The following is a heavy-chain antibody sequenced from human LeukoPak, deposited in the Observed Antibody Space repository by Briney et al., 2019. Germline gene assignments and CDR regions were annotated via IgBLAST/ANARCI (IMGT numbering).Heavy chain of an antibody. Sequence: GGSLRLSCAASGFTVSSNYMSWVRQAPGKGLEWVSVIYGGGSTYYADSVKGRFTISRDNSKNTLYLQMNSLRAEDTAVYYCARDGRYSYGHDAFDIWGQGTMVTVSS. CDR2: IYGGGST. J-gene: IGHJ3*02. CDR3: ARDGRYSYGHDAFDI. D-gene: IGHD5-18*01. CDR1: GFTVSSNY. V-gene: IGHV3-53*01.